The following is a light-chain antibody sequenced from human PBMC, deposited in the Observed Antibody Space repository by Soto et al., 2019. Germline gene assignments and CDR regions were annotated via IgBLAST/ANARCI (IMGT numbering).Light chain of an antibody. CDR3: CSYTGRSTHV. CDR2: DVS. CDR1: SSDVGGYNF. Sequence: QSALTQPASVSGSPGQSITISCTGTSSDVGGYNFVSWYQQHPGKAPKLIIYDVSNRPSGVSYRFSGSKSGITSSLTISWLQAEDEADYYCCSYTGRSTHVFGSGTKVTVL. V-gene: IGLV2-14*01. J-gene: IGLJ1*01.